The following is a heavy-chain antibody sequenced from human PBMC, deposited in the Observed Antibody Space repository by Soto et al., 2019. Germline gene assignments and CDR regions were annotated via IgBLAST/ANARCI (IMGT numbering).Heavy chain of an antibody. D-gene: IGHD6-19*01. CDR1: GFTFISSF. CDR3: ARYYRDSGRYFFAY. Sequence: PGGSLRLSCVASGFTFISSFMGWIRQAPGKGLEWVANINQDGGVTYYVDSVEGRFTISRDNTKDSLYLQMNSLRGEDTAIYYCARYYRDSGRYFFAYWGQGTRVTVSS. V-gene: IGHV3-7*03. J-gene: IGHJ4*02. CDR2: INQDGGVT.